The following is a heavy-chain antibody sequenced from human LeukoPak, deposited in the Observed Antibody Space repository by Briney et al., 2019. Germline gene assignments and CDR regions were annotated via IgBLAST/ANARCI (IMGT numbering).Heavy chain of an antibody. CDR1: GFTFSSDS. Sequence: GGSLRLSCAASGFTFSSDSMNWVRQAPGKGLEWISYISSSSGTIYYADSVKGRFTVSRDNSKNSLYLVMNSLRAEDTALYYCVRGKGAFDIWGQGTMVTVSS. CDR2: ISSSSGTI. V-gene: IGHV3-48*04. CDR3: VRGKGAFDI. J-gene: IGHJ3*02.